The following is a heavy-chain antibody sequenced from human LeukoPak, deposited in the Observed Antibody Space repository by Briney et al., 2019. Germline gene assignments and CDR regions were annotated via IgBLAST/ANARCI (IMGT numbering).Heavy chain of an antibody. D-gene: IGHD1-1*01. V-gene: IGHV3-30*04. J-gene: IGHJ4*02. CDR3: ARDIGTTGTTQN. CDR1: GFTFSSYA. Sequence: GGSLRLSCAASGFTFSSYAMHWVRQAPGKGLEWVAVISYDGSNKYYADSVKGRFTISRDNSKNTLYLQMNSLRAEDTAVYYCARDIGTTGTTQNWGQGTLVTVSS. CDR2: ISYDGSNK.